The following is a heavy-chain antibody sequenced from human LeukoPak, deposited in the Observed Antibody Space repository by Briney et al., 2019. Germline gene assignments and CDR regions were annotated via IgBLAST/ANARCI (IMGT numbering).Heavy chain of an antibody. CDR3: ARLMGGLYDILTGYYNPSGGPPDY. J-gene: IGHJ4*02. CDR2: ISSSSSYI. Sequence: GGSLRLSCAASGFTFSSYSMNWVRQAPGKGLEWVSSISSSSSYIYYADSVKGRFTISRDNAKNSLYLQMNSLRSDDTAVYYCARLMGGLYDILTGYYNPSGGPPDYWGQGTLVTVSS. CDR1: GFTFSSYS. V-gene: IGHV3-21*04. D-gene: IGHD3-9*01.